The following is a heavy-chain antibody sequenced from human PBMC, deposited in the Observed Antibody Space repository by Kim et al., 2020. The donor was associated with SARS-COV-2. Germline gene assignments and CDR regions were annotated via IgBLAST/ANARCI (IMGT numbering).Heavy chain of an antibody. Sequence: TNEAESVKGRVNISRDNSKTRLYMQRKSMRAEDTAVYYCGDYHGAGSNFSYWGQGTLVTVSS. D-gene: IGHD3-10*01. CDR3: GDYHGAGSNFSY. V-gene: IGHV3-23*01. J-gene: IGHJ4*02. CDR2: T.